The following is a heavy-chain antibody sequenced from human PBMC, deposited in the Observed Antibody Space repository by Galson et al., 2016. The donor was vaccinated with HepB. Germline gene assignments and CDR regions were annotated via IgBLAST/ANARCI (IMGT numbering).Heavy chain of an antibody. CDR3: ARDLYGVYSSSWDSPFDY. D-gene: IGHD6-13*01. CDR1: GFTFSSYA. CDR2: ISYDGSNK. J-gene: IGHJ4*02. Sequence: SLRLSCAASGFTFSSYAMHWVRQAPGKGLEWVAVISYDGSNKNYADSVKGRLTISRDNSKNMLYLQMNSLRAEDTAVYYCARDLYGVYSSSWDSPFDYWGQGTLVTVSS. V-gene: IGHV3-30-3*01.